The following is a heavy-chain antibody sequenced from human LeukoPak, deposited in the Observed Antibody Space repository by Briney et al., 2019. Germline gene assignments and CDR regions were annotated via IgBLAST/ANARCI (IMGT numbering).Heavy chain of an antibody. D-gene: IGHD6-25*01. V-gene: IGHV3-23*01. CDR3: AKDKSPRHPYGMDV. CDR2: MTGSGGST. CDR1: GFTFSSYA. Sequence: PGGSLRLSCAASGFTFSSYAMSWVRQAPGKGLEWVSSMTGSGGSTYYADSVKGRFTISRDNSKNTRYLQMNSLRAEDTAVYYCAKDKSPRHPYGMDVWGQGTTVTVSS. J-gene: IGHJ6*02.